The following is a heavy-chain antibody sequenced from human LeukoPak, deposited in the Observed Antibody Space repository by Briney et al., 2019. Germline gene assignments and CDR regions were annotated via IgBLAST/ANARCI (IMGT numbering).Heavy chain of an antibody. V-gene: IGHV3-53*01. CDR2: ISSGDST. Sequence: PGGSLRLFCASSGFTFINYWMYWVRQAPGMGLEWVSVISSGDSTNYADSVKGRFSISRDNSENTLYLQMNSLRAEDTAVYYCARGIYSYAFDIWGQGTMVTVSS. D-gene: IGHD2-21*01. CDR1: GFTFINYW. CDR3: ARGIYSYAFDI. J-gene: IGHJ3*02.